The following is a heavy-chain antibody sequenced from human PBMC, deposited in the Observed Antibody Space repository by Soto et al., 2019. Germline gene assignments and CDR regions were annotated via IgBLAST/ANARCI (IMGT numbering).Heavy chain of an antibody. CDR1: GYTFTSYG. D-gene: IGHD6-6*01. V-gene: IGHV1-18*01. J-gene: IGHJ6*02. Sequence: VASVKVSCKASGYTFTSYGISWVRQAPGQGLEWMGWISAYNGNTNYAQKLQGRVTMTTDTSTSTAYMELRSLRSDDTAVYYCARDQGNSSSSGYYYYGMDVWGQGTTVTVSS. CDR2: ISAYNGNT. CDR3: ARDQGNSSSSGYYYYGMDV.